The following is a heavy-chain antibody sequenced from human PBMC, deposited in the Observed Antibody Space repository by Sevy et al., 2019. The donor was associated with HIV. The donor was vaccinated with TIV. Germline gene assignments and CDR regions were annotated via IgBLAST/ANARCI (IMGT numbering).Heavy chain of an antibody. D-gene: IGHD5-12*01. CDR2: INHSGST. CDR3: ASTLGYSGTYYFDY. Sequence: SETLSLTCAVYGGSFRGFYWRWIRQPPGKGLEWIGEINHSGSTNYNSSLKSRVTISVDTSKNQFSLKVSSVTAADTAVYYCASTLGYSGTYYFDYWGQGTLVTVSS. J-gene: IGHJ4*02. CDR1: GGSFRGFY. V-gene: IGHV4-34*01.